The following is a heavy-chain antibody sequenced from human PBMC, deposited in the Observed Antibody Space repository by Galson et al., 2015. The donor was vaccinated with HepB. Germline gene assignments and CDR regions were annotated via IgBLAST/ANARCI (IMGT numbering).Heavy chain of an antibody. V-gene: IGHV3-7*03. CDR2: IKQYGSEK. D-gene: IGHD3-10*01. J-gene: IGHJ3*02. Sequence: SLRLSCAVSGITVRGNYMTWVRQAPGKGLEWVANIKQYGSEKYYVDSVKGRFTISRDNAKNSLYLQMNSLRAEDTAVYYCARQDYCTMVRGVCAFDIWGQGTMVTVSS. CDR3: ARQDYCTMVRGVCAFDI. CDR1: GITVRGNY.